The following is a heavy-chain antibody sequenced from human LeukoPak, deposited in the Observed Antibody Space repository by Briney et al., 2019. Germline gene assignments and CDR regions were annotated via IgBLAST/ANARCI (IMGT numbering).Heavy chain of an antibody. V-gene: IGHV1-2*02. CDR1: GYTFTGYY. Sequence: GASVKVSCKASGYTFTGYYMHWVRQAPGQGLEWMGWINPNSGGTNYAQKFQGRVTMTRDTSISTAYMELSRLRSDDTAVYYCARDLTSVDHLNWFDPWGQGNLVTVSS. CDR2: INPNSGGT. CDR3: ARDLTSVDHLNWFDP. D-gene: IGHD2-2*01. J-gene: IGHJ5*02.